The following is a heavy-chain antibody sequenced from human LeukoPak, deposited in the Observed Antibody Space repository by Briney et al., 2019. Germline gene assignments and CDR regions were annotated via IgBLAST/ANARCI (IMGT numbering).Heavy chain of an antibody. V-gene: IGHV1-8*01. CDR3: ATDLVGLGYTAIAFDY. CDR1: GYTFTSYD. CDR2: MNPNSGNT. Sequence: GASVKVSCKASGYTFTSYDISWVRQATGQGLEWMGWMNPNSGNTGYAQKFQGRVTMTRNTSISTAYMELSSLRSEDTAVYYCATDLVGLGYTAIAFDYWGQGTLVTVSS. D-gene: IGHD5-18*01. J-gene: IGHJ4*02.